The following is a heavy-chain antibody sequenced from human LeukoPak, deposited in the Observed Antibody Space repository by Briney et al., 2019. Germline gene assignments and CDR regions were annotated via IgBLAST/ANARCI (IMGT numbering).Heavy chain of an antibody. J-gene: IGHJ4*02. Sequence: TSETLSLTCAVYGGSFSGYYWSWIRRPPGKGLEWIGEINHSGSTNYNPSLKSRVTISVDTSKNQFSLKQSSVTAADTAVYYCARGGYCGGDCYSPTDYWGQGTLVTVSS. CDR2: INHSGST. D-gene: IGHD2-21*02. CDR1: GGSFSGYY. CDR3: ARGGYCGGDCYSPTDY. V-gene: IGHV4-34*01.